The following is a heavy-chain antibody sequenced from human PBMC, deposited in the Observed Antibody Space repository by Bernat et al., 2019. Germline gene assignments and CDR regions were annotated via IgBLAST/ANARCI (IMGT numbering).Heavy chain of an antibody. J-gene: IGHJ6*02. Sequence: QVKLVQSGAEVKKPGASVKVSCKASGYTFTSYGISWVRQAPGQGLEWMGWISAYNGNTNYAQKLQGRVTMTTDTSTSTAYMELRSLRSDDTAVYYCARGSMIATPPYYYYYGMDVWGQGTTVTVSS. CDR3: ARGSMIATPPYYYYYGMDV. D-gene: IGHD3-22*01. V-gene: IGHV1-18*04. CDR1: GYTFTSYG. CDR2: ISAYNGNT.